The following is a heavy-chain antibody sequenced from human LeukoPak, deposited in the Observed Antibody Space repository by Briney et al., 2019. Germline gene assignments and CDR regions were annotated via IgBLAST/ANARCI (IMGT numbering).Heavy chain of an antibody. CDR1: GFTFSSYS. D-gene: IGHD6-19*01. Sequence: GGSLRLSCAASGFTFSSYSMNWVRQAPGKRLEWVSSISSSSSYIYYADSVKGRFTISRDNAKNSLYLQMNSLRAEDTAVYYCARDLTREWLAPYYYYGMDVWGQGTTVTVSS. CDR2: ISSSSSYI. J-gene: IGHJ6*02. V-gene: IGHV3-21*01. CDR3: ARDLTREWLAPYYYYGMDV.